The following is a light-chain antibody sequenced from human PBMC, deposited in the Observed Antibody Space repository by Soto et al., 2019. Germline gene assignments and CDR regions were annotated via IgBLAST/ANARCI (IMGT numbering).Light chain of an antibody. V-gene: IGKV3-15*01. J-gene: IGKJ1*01. CDR3: QHYNNWPPWT. CDR1: QSVSSN. CDR2: GAP. Sequence: EIVMTQSPATLSVSPGERATLSCRASQSVSSNLAWYQQKPGQAPRLLIYGAPTRATGIPARFSGSGSGTEFTLTISSLQSEDFAVYYCQHYNNWPPWTFGQGTKVDIK.